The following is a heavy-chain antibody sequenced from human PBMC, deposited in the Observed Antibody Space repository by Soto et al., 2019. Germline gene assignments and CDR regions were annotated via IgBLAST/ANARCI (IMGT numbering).Heavy chain of an antibody. CDR3: ASSGDILTGYSYFDY. D-gene: IGHD3-9*01. CDR2: IYYSGST. CDR1: GGSISSYY. V-gene: IGHV4-59*08. Sequence: SETLSLTCTVSGGSISSYYWSWIRQPPGKGLEWIGYIYYSGSTNYNPSLKSRVTISVDTSKNQFSLKLSSVTAADTAVYYCASSGDILTGYSYFDYWGQGTLVTVSS. J-gene: IGHJ4*02.